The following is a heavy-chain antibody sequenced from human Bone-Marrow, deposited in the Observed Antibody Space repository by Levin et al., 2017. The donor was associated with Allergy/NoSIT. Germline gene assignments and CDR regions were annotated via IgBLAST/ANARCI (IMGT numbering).Heavy chain of an antibody. CDR1: GGSMTSADFY. J-gene: IGHJ4*02. CDR2: FYYNGNT. CDR3: ARVWFSDSFNARDYFDS. V-gene: IGHV4-30-4*01. Sequence: NTSETLSLTCTVSGGSMTSADFYWSWIRQPPGKGLEWLGYFYYNGNTFYNPSLKSRLIISGDTSENQFSLKLSSVTAADTAVYFCARVWFSDSFNARDYFDSWGQGTLVTVSS. D-gene: IGHD3-10*02.